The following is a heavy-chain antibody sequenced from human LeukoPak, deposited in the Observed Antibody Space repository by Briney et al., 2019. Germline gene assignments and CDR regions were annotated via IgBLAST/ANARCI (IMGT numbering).Heavy chain of an antibody. Sequence: ASVKVSCKASGYTFTSYDINWVRRATGQGLEWMGWMNPISGNTGYAQKFQGRVTMTRNTSISTAYMELSSLRSEDTAVYYCARSELLWFGELNPYYYYGMDVWGQGTTVTVSS. D-gene: IGHD3-10*01. CDR2: MNPISGNT. CDR3: ARSELLWFGELNPYYYYGMDV. CDR1: GYTFTSYD. V-gene: IGHV1-8*01. J-gene: IGHJ6*02.